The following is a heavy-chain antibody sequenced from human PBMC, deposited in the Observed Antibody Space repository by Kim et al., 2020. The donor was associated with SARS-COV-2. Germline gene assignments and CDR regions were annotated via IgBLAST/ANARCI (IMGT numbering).Heavy chain of an antibody. CDR3: ARDGHDYGDQNYYYDGMDV. V-gene: IGHV3-11*06. J-gene: IGHJ6*02. CDR1: GFTFSDYY. CDR2: ISSSSSYT. D-gene: IGHD4-17*01. Sequence: GGSLRLSCAASGFTFSDYYMSWIRQAPGKGLEWVSYISSSSSYTNYADSVKGRFTISRDNAKNSLYLQMNSLRAEDTAVYYCARDGHDYGDQNYYYDGMDVWGQGTTVTVSS.